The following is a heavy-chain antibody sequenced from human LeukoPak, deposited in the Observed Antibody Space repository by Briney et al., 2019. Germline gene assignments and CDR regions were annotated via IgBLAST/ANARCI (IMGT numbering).Heavy chain of an antibody. J-gene: IGHJ2*01. CDR1: GGSISSGSYY. Sequence: SQTLSLTCTVSGGSISSGSYYWSWIRQPAGKGLEWIGYIYYSGSTNYNPSLKSRVTISVATSKSQFSLKLNSVTAADTAVYYCARGVAYGDYGDWYFDLWGRGTLVTVSS. CDR3: ARGVAYGDYGDWYFDL. V-gene: IGHV4-61*10. D-gene: IGHD4-17*01. CDR2: IYYSGST.